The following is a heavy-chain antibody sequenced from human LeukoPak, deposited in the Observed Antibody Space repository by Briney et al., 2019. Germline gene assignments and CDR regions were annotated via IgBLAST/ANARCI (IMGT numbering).Heavy chain of an antibody. CDR3: ARAFYDILTGYYLGYFDY. CDR1: GGSISSSSYY. Sequence: PSETLSLTCTVSGGSISSSSYYWGWIRQPPGKGLEWIGSIYHSGSTYYNPSLKSRVTISVDTSKNQFSLKLSSVTAADTAVYYCARAFYDILTGYYLGYFDYWGQGTLVTVSS. CDR2: IYHSGST. D-gene: IGHD3-9*01. J-gene: IGHJ4*02. V-gene: IGHV4-39*07.